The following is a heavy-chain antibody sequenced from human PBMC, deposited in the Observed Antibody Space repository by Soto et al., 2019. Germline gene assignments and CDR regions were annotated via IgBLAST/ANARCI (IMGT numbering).Heavy chain of an antibody. V-gene: IGHV3-23*01. Sequence: GGSLRLSXAASGFIFRDYAMNWVRQAPGKGLEWVSDISGSGDSARYADSVKGRFTISRDNPRNTLYLQINSLRVDDTAVHYCGKERRGSGWSVCNFWGQGTLVTVSS. CDR1: GFIFRDYA. J-gene: IGHJ4*02. CDR2: ISGSGDSA. D-gene: IGHD6-19*01. CDR3: GKERRGSGWSVCNF.